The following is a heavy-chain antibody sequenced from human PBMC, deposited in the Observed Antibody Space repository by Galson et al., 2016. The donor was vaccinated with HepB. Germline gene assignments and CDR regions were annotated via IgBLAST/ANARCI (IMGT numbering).Heavy chain of an antibody. CDR1: GFIFSGYG. CDR2: ISYDGSNK. J-gene: IGHJ4*02. D-gene: IGHD2-2*01. V-gene: IGHV3-30*03. CDR3: ARDLFSSSSFIDF. Sequence: SLRLSCAASGFIFSGYGMHWVRQAPGKGLEWVAVISYDGSNKDYADSVKGRFTISRDNPKKTLLLQLNNLRSEDTAVYYCARDLFSSSSFIDFWGQGTLVTVSS.